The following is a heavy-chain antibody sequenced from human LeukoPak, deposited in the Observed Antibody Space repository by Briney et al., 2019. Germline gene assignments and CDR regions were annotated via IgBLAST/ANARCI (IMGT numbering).Heavy chain of an antibody. CDR2: INPSGGST. V-gene: IGHV1-46*01. CDR1: GYTFTSYY. Sequence: ASVKVSCKASGYTFTSYYMHWVRQAPGQGLEWMGIINPSGGSTSYAQKFQGRVTMTRDMSTSTVYMELSSLRSEDTAVYYCAKSWNYCDSSGDDALDIWGQGTMVTVSS. D-gene: IGHD3-22*01. J-gene: IGHJ3*02. CDR3: AKSWNYCDSSGDDALDI.